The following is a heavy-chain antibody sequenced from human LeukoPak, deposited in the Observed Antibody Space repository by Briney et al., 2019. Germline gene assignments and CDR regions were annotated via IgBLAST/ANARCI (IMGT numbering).Heavy chain of an antibody. CDR3: ARPYCGGDCKGAFDI. D-gene: IGHD2-21*02. CDR2: IYPGDSDT. V-gene: IGHV5-51*01. CDR1: GYSFTSYW. J-gene: IGHJ3*02. Sequence: GESLQISCQGSGYSFTSYWIGWVRRMPGKGLEWMGIIYPGDSDTRYSPSFQGQVTISADKSISTAYLQWSSLKASDTAMYYCARPYCGGDCKGAFDIWGQGTMVTVSS.